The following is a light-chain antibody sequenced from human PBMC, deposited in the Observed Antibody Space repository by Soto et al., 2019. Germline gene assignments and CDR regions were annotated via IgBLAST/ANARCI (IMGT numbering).Light chain of an antibody. Sequence: EIVMTQSPATLSVSPGERATLSCRASQSVRSNLAWYQQKPGQAPRLLIYDASTRATGIPARFSGSASGTEFTLTISSLQSEDFAVYYCQQYNDWPPHTFGQGTKLEIK. CDR1: QSVRSN. J-gene: IGKJ2*01. V-gene: IGKV3-15*01. CDR2: DAS. CDR3: QQYNDWPPHT.